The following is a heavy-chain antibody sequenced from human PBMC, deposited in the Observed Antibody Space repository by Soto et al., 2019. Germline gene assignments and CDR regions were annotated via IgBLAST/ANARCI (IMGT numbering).Heavy chain of an antibody. CDR3: ARVGSGWAFDY. CDR1: RFTFSSYW. J-gene: IGHJ4*02. CDR2: IKQDGSDK. D-gene: IGHD6-19*01. V-gene: IGHV3-7*01. Sequence: GGSLRLSCAASRFTFSSYWMSWVRQAPGKGLEWVANIKQDGSDKYYVDSVKGRFTISRDNAKNSLYLQMNSLRAEDTAVYYCARVGSGWAFDYWGQGTLVTVSS.